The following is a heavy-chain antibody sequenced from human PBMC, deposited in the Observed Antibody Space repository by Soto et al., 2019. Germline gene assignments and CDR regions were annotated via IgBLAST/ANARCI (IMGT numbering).Heavy chain of an antibody. CDR3: AAVTGYSSGWIQTDY. J-gene: IGHJ4*02. CDR1: GYTFTSYG. D-gene: IGHD6-19*01. CDR2: IGAYNGNT. Sequence: ASVKVSCNASGYTFTSYGISWVRQAPGQGLEWMGWIGAYNGNTNYAQKLQGRVTMTTDTSTSTAYMELRSLRSDDTAVYYCAAVTGYSSGWIQTDYWGQGTLVTVSS. V-gene: IGHV1-18*01.